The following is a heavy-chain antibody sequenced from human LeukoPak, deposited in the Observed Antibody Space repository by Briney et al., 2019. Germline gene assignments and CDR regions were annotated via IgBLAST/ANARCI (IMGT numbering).Heavy chain of an antibody. Sequence: GASVKVSCKASGYTFTGYYMHWVRQAPGQGLEWMGWINPNSGGTNYAQKFQGRVTVTRDTSISTAYMELSRLRSDDTAVYYCARVPWYYDSSGSVDYWGPGTLVTVSS. J-gene: IGHJ4*02. CDR2: INPNSGGT. CDR1: GYTFTGYY. D-gene: IGHD3-22*01. V-gene: IGHV1-2*02. CDR3: ARVPWYYDSSGSVDY.